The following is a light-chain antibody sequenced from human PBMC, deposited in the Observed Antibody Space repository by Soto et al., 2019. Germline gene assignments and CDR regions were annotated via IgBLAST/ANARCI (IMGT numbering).Light chain of an antibody. CDR3: QQYYSSPWT. V-gene: IGKV3-20*01. CDR1: QSFSSSY. CDR2: ETS. Sequence: EIVLTQSPATLSLSPGERATLSCRASQSFSSSYLAWYQQKPGQAPRLLIYETSSRATGIPDRFSGSGSGTDFTLTISRLEPEDFAVYYCQQYYSSPWTFGLGTKVDI. J-gene: IGKJ1*01.